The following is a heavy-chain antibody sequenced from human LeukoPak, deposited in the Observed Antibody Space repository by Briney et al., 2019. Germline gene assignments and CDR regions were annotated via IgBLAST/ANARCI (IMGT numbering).Heavy chain of an antibody. CDR1: GGSISSSSYY. J-gene: IGHJ4*02. V-gene: IGHV4-39*01. D-gene: IGHD5-12*01. CDR3: ARHGSGYSGYDPYYFDY. CDR2: IYYSGST. Sequence: SETLSLTCTVSGGSISSSSYYWGWIRQPPGTGLEWIGSIYYSGSTYYNPSLKSRVTISVDTSKNQFSLKLSSVTAADTAVYYCARHGSGYSGYDPYYFDYWGQGTLVTVSS.